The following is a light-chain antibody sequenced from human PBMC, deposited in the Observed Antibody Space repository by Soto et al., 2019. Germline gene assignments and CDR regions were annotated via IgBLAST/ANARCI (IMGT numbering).Light chain of an antibody. CDR2: YDN. V-gene: IGLV1-36*01. Sequence: QSVLTQPPSVSEAPRQRVTISCSGSNSNIGNNGVNWYQQLPGKAPKLLMYYDNLLPSGVSDRFSGSRSGTSASLAISGLQSEDEADYYCAAWDDSLNGYVFGAGTKLTVL. CDR1: NSNIGNNG. J-gene: IGLJ1*01. CDR3: AAWDDSLNGYV.